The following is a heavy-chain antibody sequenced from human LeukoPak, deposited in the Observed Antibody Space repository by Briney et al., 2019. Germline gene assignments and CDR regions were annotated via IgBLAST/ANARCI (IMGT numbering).Heavy chain of an antibody. CDR2: IYHSGST. Sequence: SQTLSLTCAVSGGSISSGGYSWSWIRQPPGKRLEWIGYIYHSGSTYYNPSLKSRVTISVDRSKNQFSLKLSSVTAADTAVYYCGRQSLLLFGNFDYWGRGTLVTVSS. J-gene: IGHJ4*02. CDR3: GRQSLLLFGNFDY. D-gene: IGHD3-10*01. CDR1: GGSISSGGYS. V-gene: IGHV4-30-2*01.